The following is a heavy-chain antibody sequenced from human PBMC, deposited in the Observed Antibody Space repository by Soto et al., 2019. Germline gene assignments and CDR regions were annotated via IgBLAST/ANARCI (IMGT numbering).Heavy chain of an antibody. CDR2: ISSSRSYT. Sequence: PGWSLRLSCAAAGFNFSDYYMSWIRQAPGKGLEWVSYISSSRSYTNYADSVKGRFTISTDNAKQSLYLQMNSLRAEDTAVYYCESDRSAMPHGYWGQGTLVTGSS. V-gene: IGHV3-11*06. CDR1: GFNFSDYY. J-gene: IGHJ4*02. CDR3: ESDRSAMPHGY. D-gene: IGHD2-2*01.